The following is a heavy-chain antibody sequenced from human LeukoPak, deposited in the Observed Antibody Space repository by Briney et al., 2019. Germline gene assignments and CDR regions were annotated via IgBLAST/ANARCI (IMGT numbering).Heavy chain of an antibody. D-gene: IGHD2-15*01. J-gene: IGHJ4*02. V-gene: IGHV4-61*05. CDR1: GGSISSSSYY. CDR3: ARAPSGCGGTCPSDH. CDR2: IHDNGDT. Sequence: SETLSLTCTVSGGSISSSSYYWGWIRQPAGKGLEWIGRIHDNGDTNHNPSLKSRVTMSLDTSRNQVSLKLTSVTAADTAVYYCARAPSGCGGTCPSDHWGPGTLVIVSS.